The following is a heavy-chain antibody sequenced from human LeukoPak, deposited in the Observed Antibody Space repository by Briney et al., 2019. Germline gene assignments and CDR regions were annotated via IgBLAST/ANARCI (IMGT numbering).Heavy chain of an antibody. D-gene: IGHD5-12*01. CDR3: ARAERGYSGYDGPFDY. V-gene: IGHV7-4-1*02. CDR1: GYTFNTYG. J-gene: IGHJ4*02. Sequence: GASVKVSCKASGYTFNTYGLSWVRQAPGQGLEWMGWINTYTGNPTYAQGFTGRFVFSLDTSVSTAYLQISSLKAEDTAVYYCARAERGYSGYDGPFDYWGQGTLVTVSS. CDR2: INTYTGNP.